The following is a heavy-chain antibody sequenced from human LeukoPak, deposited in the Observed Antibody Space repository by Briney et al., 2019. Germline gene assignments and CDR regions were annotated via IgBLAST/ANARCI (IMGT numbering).Heavy chain of an antibody. CDR3: ARGPNITSYYGSGSYYKPTYNWFDP. Sequence: ASVKVSCKASGGTFSSYAISWVRQAPGQGLEWMGRIIPIFGTANYAQKFQGTVTITTGESTSTAYMELSSLRSEDTAVYYCARGPNITSYYGSGSYYKPTYNWFDPWGQGTLVTVSS. D-gene: IGHD3-10*01. CDR2: IIPIFGTA. J-gene: IGHJ5*02. V-gene: IGHV1-69*05. CDR1: GGTFSSYA.